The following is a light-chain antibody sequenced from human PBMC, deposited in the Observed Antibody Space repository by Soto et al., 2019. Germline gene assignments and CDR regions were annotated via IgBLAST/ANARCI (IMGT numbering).Light chain of an antibody. CDR3: QQYDDWLRLT. Sequence: EIVLTQSPGTLSLSPGERATLSCRASQSVPSDWLAWYRHKPGQAPRLLIYGASSRATGVPDRVSGSGSGTDFTLTINRLEPEDFAVYFCQQYDDWLRLTFGGGTKVEIK. CDR2: GAS. CDR1: QSVPSDW. V-gene: IGKV3-20*01. J-gene: IGKJ4*01.